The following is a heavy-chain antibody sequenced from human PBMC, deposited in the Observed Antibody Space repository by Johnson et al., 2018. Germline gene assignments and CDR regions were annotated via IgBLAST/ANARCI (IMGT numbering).Heavy chain of an antibody. Sequence: QVQLVESEAEVKKPGASVKVSCKASGYTFTSYDINWVRQATGQGLEWMGWMNPNSGNTGYAQKFQGRVTMTRNTSISTAYMELSSLRSEDTAVYYCAKGFKILWFGKSDDAFDIWGQGTMVTVSS. D-gene: IGHD3-10*01. CDR3: AKGFKILWFGKSDDAFDI. CDR2: MNPNSGNT. J-gene: IGHJ3*02. CDR1: GYTFTSYD. V-gene: IGHV1-8*01.